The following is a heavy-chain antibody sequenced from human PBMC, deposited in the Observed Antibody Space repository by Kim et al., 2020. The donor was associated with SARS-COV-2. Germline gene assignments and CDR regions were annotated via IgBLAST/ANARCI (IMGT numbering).Heavy chain of an antibody. V-gene: IGHV4-34*01. D-gene: IGHD2-15*01. J-gene: IGHJ6*02. CDR3: ARGGYCSGGSCHYYYGMDV. Sequence: SRVTISVDTSKNQFSLKLSSVTAADTAVYYCARGGYCSGGSCHYYYGMDVWGQGTTVTVSS.